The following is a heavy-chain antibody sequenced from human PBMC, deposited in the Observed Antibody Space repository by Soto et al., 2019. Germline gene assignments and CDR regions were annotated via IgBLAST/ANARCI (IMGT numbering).Heavy chain of an antibody. CDR2: MSPNSGAT. D-gene: IGHD1-1*01. Sequence: ASVKVSCKASGYTFTSYGISWVRQATGQGLEWMGWMSPNSGATGYAQKFQGRVTMTRDTSISTAYMELSNPRSEDTAIYYCARGVDAGVDVWGQGSTVTVSS. J-gene: IGHJ6*02. CDR3: ARGVDAGVDV. V-gene: IGHV1-8*02. CDR1: GYTFTSYG.